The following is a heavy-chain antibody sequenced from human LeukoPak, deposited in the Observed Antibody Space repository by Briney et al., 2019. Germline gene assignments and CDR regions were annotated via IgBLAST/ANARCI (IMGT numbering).Heavy chain of an antibody. CDR2: INPSGGST. D-gene: IGHD1-20*01. J-gene: IGHJ6*02. Sequence: GASVKVSCKASGYTFTSYYMHWVRQAPGQGLEWMGIINPSGGSTSYAQKFQGRVTMTRDTSTSTVYMELSSLRSEDTAVYYCASGSNWSSYYYYYGMDVWGQGTTVTVSS. CDR1: GYTFTSYY. CDR3: ASGSNWSSYYYYYGMDV. V-gene: IGHV1-46*01.